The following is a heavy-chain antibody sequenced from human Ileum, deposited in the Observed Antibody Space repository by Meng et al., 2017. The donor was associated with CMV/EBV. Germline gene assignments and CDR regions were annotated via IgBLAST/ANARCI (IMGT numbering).Heavy chain of an antibody. CDR2: IYWDDDK. V-gene: IGHV2-5*02. CDR3: AHRRGIEEYFQH. CDR1: GFSLSTSGVG. D-gene: IGHD6-13*01. J-gene: IGHJ1*01. Sequence: QTPLKESGPTLVKPTQTLTLTCTFSGFSLSTSGVGVGWIRQTPGKALEWLALIYWDDDKRYSPSLKSRLTITKDTSKNQVVLTMTNMDPVDTATYYCAHRRGIEEYFQHWGQGTLVTVSS.